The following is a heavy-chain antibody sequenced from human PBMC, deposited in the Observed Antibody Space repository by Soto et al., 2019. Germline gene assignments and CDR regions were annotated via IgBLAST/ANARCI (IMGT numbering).Heavy chain of an antibody. V-gene: IGHV3-23*01. J-gene: IGHJ3*02. CDR3: AKDRPPYYYDNTRPDAFDI. CDR1: GFTFSSYA. D-gene: IGHD3-22*01. Sequence: GGSLRLSCAASGFTFSSYAMSWVRQAPGKGLEWVSAISGSGGSTYYADSVKGRFTISRDNSKNTPYLQMNSLRAEDTAVYYCAKDRPPYYYDNTRPDAFDIWGQGTMVTVSS. CDR2: ISGSGGST.